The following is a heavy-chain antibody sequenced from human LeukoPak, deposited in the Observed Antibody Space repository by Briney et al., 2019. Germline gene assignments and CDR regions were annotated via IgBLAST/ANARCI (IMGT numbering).Heavy chain of an antibody. J-gene: IGHJ3*02. D-gene: IGHD3-22*01. CDR1: GFTFSSYA. CDR3: ARRSSSGYDDAFDI. V-gene: IGHV3-30*14. CDR2: ISYDGSNK. Sequence: PGGSLRLSCAASGFTFSSYAMHWVRQAPGKGLEWVAVISYDGSNKYYADSVKGRFTISRDNSKNTLYLQMNSLRAEDTAVYYCARRSSSGYDDAFDIWGQGTMVTVSS.